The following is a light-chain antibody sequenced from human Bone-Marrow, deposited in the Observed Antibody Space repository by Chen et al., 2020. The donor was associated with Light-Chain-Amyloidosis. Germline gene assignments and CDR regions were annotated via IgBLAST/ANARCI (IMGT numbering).Light chain of an antibody. CDR1: SNDVDNYTH. CDR3: TSYTGSLV. CDR2: DVS. J-gene: IGLJ3*02. Sequence: QSALTQPATVSGSPVQSTTISCSGISNDVDNYTHFSWYQQHPGKAPKLLIYDVSNRPSGFSSRFSGSKSGNTASLSSSGRQSEDEAFYYCTSYTGSLVFGGGTKLTVL. V-gene: IGLV2-14*01.